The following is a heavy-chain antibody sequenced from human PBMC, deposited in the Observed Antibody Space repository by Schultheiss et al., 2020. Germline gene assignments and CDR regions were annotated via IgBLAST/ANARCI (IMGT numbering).Heavy chain of an antibody. J-gene: IGHJ6*02. V-gene: IGHV1-69*05. D-gene: IGHD1-7*01. CDR1: GGTFSSYA. CDR3: ARWHVVELRFMSYYYGMDV. Sequence: SVKVSCKASGGTFSSYAISWVRQAPGQGLEWMGGIIPIFGTANYAQKFQGRVTMTTDTSTSTAYMELRSLRSDDTAVYYCARWHVVELRFMSYYYGMDVWGQGTTVTVSS. CDR2: IIPIFGTA.